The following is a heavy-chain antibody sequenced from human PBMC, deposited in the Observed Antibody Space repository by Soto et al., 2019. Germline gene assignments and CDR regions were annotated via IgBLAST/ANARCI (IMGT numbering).Heavy chain of an antibody. D-gene: IGHD3-10*01. V-gene: IGHV3-33*01. CDR3: ATVDNYYGSFF. CDR2: VWYDGTTK. J-gene: IGHJ4*02. Sequence: QVQLVESGGGVVQPGTSLRLSCAASGSTFSNYGMHWVRQAPGKGLEWVAVVWYDGTTKFYPDSVKGRFTISRDNSNNTLYLLMNSLRVEDTAVYYCATVDNYYGSFFWGQGTLVTVSS. CDR1: GSTFSNYG.